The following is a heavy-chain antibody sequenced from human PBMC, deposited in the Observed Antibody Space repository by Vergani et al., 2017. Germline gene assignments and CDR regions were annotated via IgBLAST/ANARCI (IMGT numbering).Heavy chain of an antibody. J-gene: IGHJ3*02. CDR2: ISYDGSNK. V-gene: IGHV3-30*18. Sequence: QVQLVESGGGVVQPGRSLRLSCAASGFTFSSYGMHWVRQAPGKGLEWVAVISYDGSNKYYADSVKGLFTLSRDNSTNTLYLQMNSLRAEDTAVYYCAKDHVTTTPFDIWGQGTMVTVSS. CDR1: GFTFSSYG. CDR3: AKDHVTTTPFDI. D-gene: IGHD1-1*01.